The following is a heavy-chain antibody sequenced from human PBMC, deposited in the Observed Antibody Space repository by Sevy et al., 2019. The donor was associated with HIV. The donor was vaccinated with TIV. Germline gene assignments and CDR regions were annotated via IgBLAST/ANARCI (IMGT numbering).Heavy chain of an antibody. D-gene: IGHD5-18*01. CDR3: ARAVMGYGFDY. V-gene: IGHV1-2*02. CDR1: GYTFIGYY. J-gene: IGHJ4*02. CDR2: INPNSGGT. Sequence: ASVKVSCKASGYTFIGYYMHWVRQAPGQGLEWMGWINPNSGGTIYAQKFQGRVTMTRDTSISTAYMELSRLRSDDTAVYYCARAVMGYGFDYWGQGTLVTVSS.